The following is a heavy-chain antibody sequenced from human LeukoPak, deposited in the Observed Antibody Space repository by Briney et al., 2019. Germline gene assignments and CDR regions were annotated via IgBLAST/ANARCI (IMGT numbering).Heavy chain of an antibody. CDR3: AKAGYGSGRPTGIYYYYMDV. D-gene: IGHD3-10*01. Sequence: TGGSLRLSCAASGFTFSSYGMHWVRQAPGKGLEWVAFIRYDGSNKYCADSVKGRFTISRDNSKNTLYLQMNSLRAEDTAVYYCAKAGYGSGRPTGIYYYYMDVWGKGTTVTVSS. V-gene: IGHV3-30*02. CDR2: IRYDGSNK. J-gene: IGHJ6*03. CDR1: GFTFSSYG.